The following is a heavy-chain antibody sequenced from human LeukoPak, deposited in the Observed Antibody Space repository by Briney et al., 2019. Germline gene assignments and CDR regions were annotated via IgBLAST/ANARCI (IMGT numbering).Heavy chain of an antibody. CDR2: ISYDGSNK. J-gene: IGHJ3*02. D-gene: IGHD3-22*01. V-gene: IGHV3-30*18. CDR1: GFTFSSYG. CDR3: AKQGYYDSSGYAPGAFDI. Sequence: GGSLRLSCAASGFTFSSYGMHWVRQAPGKGLEWVAVISYDGSNKYYADSVKGRFTISRDNSKNTLYLQMNSLRAEDTAVYYCAKQGYYDSSGYAPGAFDIWGQGTMVTVSS.